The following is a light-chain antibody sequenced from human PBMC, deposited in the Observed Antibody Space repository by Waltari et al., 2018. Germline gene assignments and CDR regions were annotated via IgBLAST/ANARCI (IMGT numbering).Light chain of an antibody. V-gene: IGKV3-11*01. J-gene: IGKJ4*01. CDR3: QQRSHWPT. Sequence: EIVLTQFPATLSLSPGERATLSCRASQIVSSYLAWYQQKPGQAPRLLIYDASNRATGIPARFRGSGSGTDFTLTISSLEPEDFAVYYCQQRSHWPTFGGGTKVEIK. CDR1: QIVSSY. CDR2: DAS.